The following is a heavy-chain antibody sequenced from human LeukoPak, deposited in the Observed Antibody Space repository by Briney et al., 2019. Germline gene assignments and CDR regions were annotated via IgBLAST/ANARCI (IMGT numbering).Heavy chain of an antibody. D-gene: IGHD2-15*01. CDR3: TRDQRYCSGGSCSYANWFDP. Sequence: GGSLILSCTASGFTFGDYAMSWVRQAPGKGLEWVGFIRSKAYGGTTEYAASVKGRFTISRDDSKSIAYLQMNSLKTEDTAVYYCTRDQRYCSGGSCSYANWFDPWGQGTLVTVFS. CDR2: IRSKAYGGTT. J-gene: IGHJ5*02. CDR1: GFTFGDYA. V-gene: IGHV3-49*04.